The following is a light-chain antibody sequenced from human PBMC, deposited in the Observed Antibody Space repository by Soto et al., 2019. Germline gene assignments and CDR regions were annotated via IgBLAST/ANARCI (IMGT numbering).Light chain of an antibody. CDR1: SSNIGSNY. CDR3: AAWDDSLSGPEV. J-gene: IGLJ1*01. CDR2: RNN. Sequence: QSVLTQPPSASGTPGQRVTISCSGSSSNIGSNYVYWYQQLPGTAPKLLIYRNNQRPSGVPDRFSGSKSGTSASLAIIGLRSEDEADYYCAAWDDSLSGPEVFGTGTKLTVL. V-gene: IGLV1-47*01.